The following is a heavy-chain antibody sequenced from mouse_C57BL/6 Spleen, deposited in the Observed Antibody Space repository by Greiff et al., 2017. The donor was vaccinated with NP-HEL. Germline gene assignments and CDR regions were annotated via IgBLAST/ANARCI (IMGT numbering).Heavy chain of an antibody. CDR1: GYTFTSYT. Sequence: VHLVESGAELARPGASVKMSCKASGYTFTSYTMHWVKQRPGQGLEWIGYINPSSGYTKYNQKFKDKATLTADKSSSTAYMQLSSLTSEDSAVYYCARPYDYDGSYWYFDVWGTGTTVTVSS. CDR3: ARPYDYDGSYWYFDV. D-gene: IGHD2-4*01. V-gene: IGHV1-4*01. J-gene: IGHJ1*03. CDR2: INPSSGYT.